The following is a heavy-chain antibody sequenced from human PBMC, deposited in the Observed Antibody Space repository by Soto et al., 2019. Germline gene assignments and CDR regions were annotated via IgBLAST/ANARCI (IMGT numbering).Heavy chain of an antibody. D-gene: IGHD3-22*01. CDR1: GGTFSSYA. CDR2: IIPIFGTA. J-gene: IGHJ5*02. Sequence: QVQLVQSGAEVKKPGSSVKVSCKASGGTFSSYAISWVRQAPGQGLEWMGEIIPIFGTANSAQKFQGRVTITADESTSTAYMELSSLRSEDTAVYYCARDRGPSSGYYPYWFDPWGQGTLGTVSS. V-gene: IGHV1-69*12. CDR3: ARDRGPSSGYYPYWFDP.